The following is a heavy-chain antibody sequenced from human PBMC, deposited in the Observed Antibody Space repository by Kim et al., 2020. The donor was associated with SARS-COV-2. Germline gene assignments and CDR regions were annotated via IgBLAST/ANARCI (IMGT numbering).Heavy chain of an antibody. Sequence: SGPTLVNPTQTLTLTCTFSGFSLSTSGVGVGWIRQPPGKALEWLALIYWDDDKRYSPSLKSRLTITKDTSKNQVVLTMTNMDPVDTATYYCAHSSRVPAYSYGYSPPYYYYYYGMDVWGQGTTVTVSS. CDR2: IYWDDDK. V-gene: IGHV2-5*02. CDR3: AHSSRVPAYSYGYSPPYYYYYYGMDV. J-gene: IGHJ6*02. D-gene: IGHD5-18*01. CDR1: GFSLSTSGVG.